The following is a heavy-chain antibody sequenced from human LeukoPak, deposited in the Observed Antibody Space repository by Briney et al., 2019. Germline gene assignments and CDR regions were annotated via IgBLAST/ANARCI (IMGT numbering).Heavy chain of an antibody. J-gene: IGHJ4*02. V-gene: IGHV3-48*03. D-gene: IGHD6-19*01. CDR2: ITSSGSII. CDR1: GFTFSIYE. Sequence: GGSLRLSCAASGFTFSIYEMNWVRQAPGKGLEGVAYITSSGSIIYYADSVKGRFTISRDNAKNSLYLQMNSLRAEDTAVYYCTRTQYSSGWTFDYWGQGTLVTVSS. CDR3: TRTQYSSGWTFDY.